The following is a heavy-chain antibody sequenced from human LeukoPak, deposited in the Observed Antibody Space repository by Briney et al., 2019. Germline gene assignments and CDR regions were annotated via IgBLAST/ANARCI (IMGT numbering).Heavy chain of an antibody. J-gene: IGHJ4*02. Sequence: SETLSLTCSVSGYSIRSGYQWGWIRQAPGKGLEWIGSINYSGRTYDNPSLKSRVTISIDTSKNQIFLKLRSTTAADTAHYYCARAEINDYNRYWGQGILVTVSS. V-gene: IGHV4-38-2*01. D-gene: IGHD4-11*01. CDR3: ARAEINDYNRY. CDR1: GYSIRSGYQ. CDR2: INYSGRT.